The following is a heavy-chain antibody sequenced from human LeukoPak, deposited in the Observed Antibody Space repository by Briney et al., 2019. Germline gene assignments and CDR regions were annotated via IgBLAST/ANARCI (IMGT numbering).Heavy chain of an antibody. CDR2: LCYSGST. CDR3: ARVYTYGPPVEY. J-gene: IGHJ4*02. D-gene: IGHD5-18*01. Sequence: SSETLSLTCTVSAGSISNYCWSWIRQPPGKGLEWIGYLCYSGSTNYNPSLKSRVTISVDTSKNQFSLKLSSVAAADTAVYYCARVYTYGPPVEYWGQGTLVTVSS. CDR1: AGSISNYC. V-gene: IGHV4-59*01.